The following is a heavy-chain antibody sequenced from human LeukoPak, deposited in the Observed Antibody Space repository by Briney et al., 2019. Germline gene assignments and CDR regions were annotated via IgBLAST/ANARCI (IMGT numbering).Heavy chain of an antibody. CDR3: AREGRVVVPAARPPKHYHYYYMDV. D-gene: IGHD2-2*02. CDR2: INHSGST. CDR1: GGSFTNYY. Sequence: SETLSLTCAVYGGSFTNYYWSWIRQPPGKGLEWIGEINHSGSTKYNPSLKSRVTISIDTSKNQLSLKLSSVTAADTAVYYCAREGRVVVPAARPPKHYHYYYMDVWGKGTTVTISS. V-gene: IGHV4-34*01. J-gene: IGHJ6*03.